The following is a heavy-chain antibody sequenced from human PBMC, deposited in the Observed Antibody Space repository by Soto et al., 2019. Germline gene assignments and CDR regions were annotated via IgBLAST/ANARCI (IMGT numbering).Heavy chain of an antibody. D-gene: IGHD3-3*01. J-gene: IGHJ5*02. CDR2: IYYNGST. V-gene: IGHV4-59*01. CDR3: ARAYYDFWSGYWRWFDP. CDR1: GGSISSFY. Sequence: SETLSLTCTVSGGSISSFYWSWIRQPPGKGLEWIGYIYYNGSTNYNPSLKSRVTISVDTSKNQFSLKLSSVTAADTAVYYCARAYYDFWSGYWRWFDPWGQGTLVTVSS.